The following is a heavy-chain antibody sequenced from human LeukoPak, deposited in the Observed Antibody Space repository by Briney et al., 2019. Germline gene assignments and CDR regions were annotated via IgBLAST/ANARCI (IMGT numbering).Heavy chain of an antibody. D-gene: IGHD3-22*01. CDR2: IYYSGST. J-gene: IGHJ3*02. CDR3: ARGSGITMIVVVIGDAFDI. CDR1: GGSISSSSYY. V-gene: IGHV4-39*07. Sequence: SETLSLTCTVSGGSISSSSYYWGWIRQPPGKGLEWIGSIYYSGSTYYNPSLKSRVTISADTSKNQFSLKLSSVTAADTAVYYCARGSGITMIVVVIGDAFDIWGQGTMVTVSS.